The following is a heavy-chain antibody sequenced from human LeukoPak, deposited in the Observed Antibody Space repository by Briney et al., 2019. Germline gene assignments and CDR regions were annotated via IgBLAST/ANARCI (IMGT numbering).Heavy chain of an antibody. CDR1: GGSFSGYY. CDR2: INHSGST. D-gene: IGHD3-10*01. Sequence: SETLSLTCAVYGGSFSGYYWSWIRQPPGKGLEWIGGINHSGSTNYNPSLKSRVTISVDTSKNQFSLKLSSVTAADTAVYYCAREDYGSGSSPPYFDYWGQGTLVTVSS. V-gene: IGHV4-34*01. CDR3: AREDYGSGSSPPYFDY. J-gene: IGHJ4*02.